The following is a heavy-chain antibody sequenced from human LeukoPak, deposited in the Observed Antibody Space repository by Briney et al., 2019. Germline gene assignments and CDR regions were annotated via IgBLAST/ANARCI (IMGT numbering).Heavy chain of an antibody. CDR3: ARVAPGGNDAFDI. D-gene: IGHD1-14*01. CDR1: GGSISSYY. CDR2: IYYSGST. Sequence: SETLSLTCTVSGGSISSYYWSWIRQPAGKGLEWIGYIYYSGSTNYNPSLKSRVTISVDTSKNQFSLKLSSVTAADTAVYYCARVAPGGNDAFDIWGQGTMVTVSS. J-gene: IGHJ3*02. V-gene: IGHV4-59*01.